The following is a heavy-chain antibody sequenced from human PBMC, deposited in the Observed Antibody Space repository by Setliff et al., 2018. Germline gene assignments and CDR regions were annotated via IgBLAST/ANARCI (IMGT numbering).Heavy chain of an antibody. D-gene: IGHD3-3*01. V-gene: IGHV4-39*01. J-gene: IGHJ6*03. CDR3: ARMSGFQYIDV. Sequence: SETLSLTCTVSGVSISSSSDFYWGWIRQPPGKGLEWIGSIYYSGTTYYNPSLKSPATISIDTSKNQFSLSLTSVTAEDTAVYYCARMSGFQYIDVWDKGTTVTVSS. CDR2: IYYSGTT. CDR1: GVSISSSSDFY.